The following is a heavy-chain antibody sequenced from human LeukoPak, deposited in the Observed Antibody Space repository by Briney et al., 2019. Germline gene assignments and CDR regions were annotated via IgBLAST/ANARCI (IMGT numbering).Heavy chain of an antibody. CDR3: ARDYLTMVRGSTAVRYYYYYYMDV. Sequence: GGSLRLSCVASGFTFSSYSMNWVRQAPGKGLEWVSSISSSYSTYIYYADSLKGRFTISRDNAKNSLYLQMNSLRAEDTAVYYCARDYLTMVRGSTAVRYYYYYYMDVWGKGTTVTISS. CDR2: ISSSYSTYI. V-gene: IGHV3-21*04. D-gene: IGHD3-10*01. J-gene: IGHJ6*03. CDR1: GFTFSSYS.